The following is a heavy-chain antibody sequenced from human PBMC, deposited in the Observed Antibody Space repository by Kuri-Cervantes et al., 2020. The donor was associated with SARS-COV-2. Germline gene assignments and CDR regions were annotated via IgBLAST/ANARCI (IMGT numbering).Heavy chain of an antibody. D-gene: IGHD2-15*01. CDR3: ARHLGYCSGGSCYSGGLNWFDP. CDR1: GYAFTSYY. CDR2: INPSGGST. J-gene: IGHJ5*02. V-gene: IGHV1-46*01. Sequence: ASVKVSCKASGYAFTSYYMHWVRQAPGQGLEWMGIINPSGGSTSYAQKFQGRVTMTRDTSTSTVYMELSSLKASDTAMYYCARHLGYCSGGSCYSGGLNWFDPWGQGTLVTVSS.